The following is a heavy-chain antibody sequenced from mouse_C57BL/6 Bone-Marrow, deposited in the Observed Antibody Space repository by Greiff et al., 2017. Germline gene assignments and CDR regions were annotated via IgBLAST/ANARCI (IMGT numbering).Heavy chain of an antibody. V-gene: IGHV1-55*01. D-gene: IGHD2-4*01. CDR1: GYTFTSYW. CDR3: ARGGYDDYGGAWFAY. Sequence: QVLLQQPGAELVKPGASVKMSCTASGYTFTSYWITWLKQRPGQGLEWIGDIYPGSGSTNYNEKFKSKVTLTVDTSSSTAYMQLSSLTAEDSAVYYCARGGYDDYGGAWFAYWGKGTLVTVSA. J-gene: IGHJ3*01. CDR2: IYPGSGST.